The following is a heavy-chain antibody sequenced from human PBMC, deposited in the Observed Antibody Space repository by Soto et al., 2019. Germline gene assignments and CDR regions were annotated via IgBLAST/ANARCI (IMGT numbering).Heavy chain of an antibody. CDR2: INPNSGGT. CDR1: GYTFTGYY. Sequence: ASVKVSCKASGYTFTGYYMHWVRQAPGQGLAWMGWINPNSGGTNYAQKFQGRVTMTRDTSISTAYMELSRLRSDDTAVYYCARVRIYCSSTSCYSSGGGDKYYGMDVWGQGTTVTVSS. V-gene: IGHV1-2*02. D-gene: IGHD2-2*01. CDR3: ARVRIYCSSTSCYSSGGGDKYYGMDV. J-gene: IGHJ6*02.